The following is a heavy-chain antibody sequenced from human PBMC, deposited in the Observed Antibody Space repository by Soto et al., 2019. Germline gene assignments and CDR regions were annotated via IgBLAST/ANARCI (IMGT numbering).Heavy chain of an antibody. CDR1: GGSFSGYY. Sequence: SETLSLTCAVYGGSFSGYYWSWIRQPPGKGLEWIGEINHSGSTNYNPSLKSRVTISLDTSKNQFSLKLSSVTAADTAVYYCGRRLGYCCGGSCYRRGPYYYYYYMDVWGKGTTVTLSS. CDR3: GRRLGYCCGGSCYRRGPYYYYYYMDV. V-gene: IGHV4-34*01. J-gene: IGHJ6*03. CDR2: INHSGST. D-gene: IGHD2-15*01.